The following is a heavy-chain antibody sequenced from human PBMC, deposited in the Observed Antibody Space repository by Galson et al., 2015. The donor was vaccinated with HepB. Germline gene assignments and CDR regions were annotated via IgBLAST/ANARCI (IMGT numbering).Heavy chain of an antibody. CDR2: IWYDGSNK. CDR3: ARGLDTTVTKDDAFDI. D-gene: IGHD4-17*01. CDR1: GFTFSSYG. Sequence: SLRLSCAASGFTFSSYGMHWVRQAPGKGLEWVAVIWYDGSNKYYADSVKGRLTISRDNSKNTLYLQMNSLRAEDTAVYYCARGLDTTVTKDDAFDIWGQGTMVTVSS. J-gene: IGHJ3*02. V-gene: IGHV3-33*01.